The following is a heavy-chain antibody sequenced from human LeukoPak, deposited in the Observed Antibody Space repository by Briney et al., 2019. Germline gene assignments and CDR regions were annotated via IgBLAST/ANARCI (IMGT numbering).Heavy chain of an antibody. V-gene: IGHV4-30-2*01. J-gene: IGHJ3*02. D-gene: IGHD5-12*01. CDR2: IYHSGST. CDR1: GGSISSGGYY. Sequence: SQTLSLTCTVSGGSISSGGYYWSWIRQPPGKGLEWIGYIYHSGSTYYNPSLKSRVTISVDRSKNQFSLKLSSVTAADTAVYYCAVPGRGLRGYGRNDAFDIWGQGTMVTVSS. CDR3: AVPGRGLRGYGRNDAFDI.